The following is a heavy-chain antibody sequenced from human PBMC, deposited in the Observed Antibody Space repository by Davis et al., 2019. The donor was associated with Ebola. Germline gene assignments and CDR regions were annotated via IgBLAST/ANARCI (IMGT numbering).Heavy chain of an antibody. Sequence: LRLSCTVSGGSISSGGYYWSWIRQHPGKGLEWIGYIYYSGSTYYNPSLKSRVTISVDTSKNQFSLKLSSVTAADTAVYYCARRLIVAQALDYWGQGTLVTVSS. CDR2: IYYSGST. V-gene: IGHV4-31*03. CDR1: GGSISSGGYY. CDR3: ARRLIVAQALDY. J-gene: IGHJ4*02. D-gene: IGHD3-22*01.